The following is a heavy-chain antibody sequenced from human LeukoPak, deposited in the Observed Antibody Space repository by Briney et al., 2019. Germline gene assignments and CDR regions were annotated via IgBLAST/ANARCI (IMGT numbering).Heavy chain of an antibody. J-gene: IGHJ6*03. CDR1: GFTFGDYA. Sequence: GSLRLSCTASGFTFGDYAMSWVRQAPGKGLEWIGEINHSGSTNYNPSLKSRVTISVDTSKNQFSLKLSSVTAADTAVYYCARTKSMVRGVSHYYYYYYMDVWGKGTTVTVSS. CDR2: INHSGST. CDR3: ARTKSMVRGVSHYYYYYYMDV. V-gene: IGHV4-34*01. D-gene: IGHD3-10*01.